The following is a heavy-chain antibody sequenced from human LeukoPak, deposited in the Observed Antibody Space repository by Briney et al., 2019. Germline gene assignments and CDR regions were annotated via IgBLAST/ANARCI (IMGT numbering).Heavy chain of an antibody. CDR2: IIPIFGIA. CDR3: AREASGSNYDFWSGYSEWFDP. D-gene: IGHD3-3*01. V-gene: IGHV1-69*04. J-gene: IGHJ5*02. CDR1: GGTFSSYA. Sequence: SVKVSCKASGGTFSSYAISWVRQAPGQGLEWMGRIIPIFGIANYAQKFQGRVTITADKSTSTAYMELSSLRSEDTAVYYCAREASGSNYDFWSGYSEWFDPWGQGTMVTVSS.